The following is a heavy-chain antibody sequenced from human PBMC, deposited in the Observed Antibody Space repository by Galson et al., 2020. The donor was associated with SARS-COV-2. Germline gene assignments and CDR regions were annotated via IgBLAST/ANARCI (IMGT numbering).Heavy chain of an antibody. CDR2: ITTEAEGGTT. V-gene: IGHV3-15*01. Sequence: GESLKISCVVSGFTFRNAWMTWVRQAPGKGLEWLGRITTEAEGGTTEYGEPVKGRLTISRDDSKNTLYLQMNSVKMDDTAVYYCATEWVVGARNYFTDYWGQGTLVTVSS. CDR1: GFTFRNAW. D-gene: IGHD1-26*01. CDR3: ATEWVVGARNYFTDY. J-gene: IGHJ4*02.